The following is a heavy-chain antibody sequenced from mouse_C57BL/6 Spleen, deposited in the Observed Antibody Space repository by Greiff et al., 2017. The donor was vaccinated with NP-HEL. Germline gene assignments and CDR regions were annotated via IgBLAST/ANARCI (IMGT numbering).Heavy chain of an antibody. CDR1: GYTFTDYY. V-gene: IGHV1-26*01. Sequence: EVKLQQSGPELVNPGASVKISCKASGYTFTDYYMNWVKQSHGKSLEWIGDINPNNGGTSYNQKFKGKATLTVDKSSSTAYMELRSLTSEDSAVYYCARYDYDGVYWGQGTTLTVSS. D-gene: IGHD2-4*01. J-gene: IGHJ2*01. CDR2: INPNNGGT. CDR3: ARYDYDGVY.